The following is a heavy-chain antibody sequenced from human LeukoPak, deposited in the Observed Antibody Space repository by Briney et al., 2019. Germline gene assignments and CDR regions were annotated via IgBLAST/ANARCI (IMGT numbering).Heavy chain of an antibody. Sequence: ASVKVSCKASGNTFIGYWIHWVRQAPGQGLEWMGAINPRGDATIGAQKFQGRVTITADESTSTAYMELSSLRSEDTAVYYCARSVDTAMVTLDYWGQGTLVTVSS. D-gene: IGHD5-18*01. CDR3: ARSVDTAMVTLDY. CDR2: INPRGDAT. CDR1: GNTFIGYW. J-gene: IGHJ4*02. V-gene: IGHV1-46*01.